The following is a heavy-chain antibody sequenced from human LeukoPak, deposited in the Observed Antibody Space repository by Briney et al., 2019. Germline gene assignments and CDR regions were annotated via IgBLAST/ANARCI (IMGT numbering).Heavy chain of an antibody. V-gene: IGHV4-34*01. CDR3: ARGLTPPTTILGVVWTTDYFDF. Sequence: SETLSLTCAVYGGSFSGYYWSWIRQPPGEGLEWIGEINHSGSTNYNPSLKSRVTISVDTSKNQFSLRLSSVTAADTAVYYCARGLTPPTTILGVVWTTDYFDFWGQGTLVTVSS. D-gene: IGHD3-3*01. CDR2: INHSGST. CDR1: GGSFSGYY. J-gene: IGHJ4*02.